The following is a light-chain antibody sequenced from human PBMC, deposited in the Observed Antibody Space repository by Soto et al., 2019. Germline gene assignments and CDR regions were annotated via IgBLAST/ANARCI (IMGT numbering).Light chain of an antibody. Sequence: EIVLTQSPGTLSLSPGERATLSCRASQSVSSSYLAWYQQKPGQAPRLLIYGASSRATGIPARFSGSGSGTDLTLTISRLEAEDLAVYYCQQYGSSPLTFGQGTRLESK. J-gene: IGKJ5*01. CDR1: QSVSSSY. CDR2: GAS. V-gene: IGKV3-20*01. CDR3: QQYGSSPLT.